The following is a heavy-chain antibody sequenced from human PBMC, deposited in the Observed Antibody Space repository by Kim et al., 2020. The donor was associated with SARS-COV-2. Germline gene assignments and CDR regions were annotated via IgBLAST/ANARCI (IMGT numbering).Heavy chain of an antibody. D-gene: IGHD3-22*01. Sequence: SETLSLTCAVYGGSFSGYYWSWIRQPPGKGLEWIGEINHSGSTNYNPSLKSRVTISVDTSKNQFSLKLSSVTAADTAVYYCARGPGDGSGYYGVSGIDYWGQGTLVTVSS. CDR3: ARGPGDGSGYYGVSGIDY. CDR1: GGSFSGYY. J-gene: IGHJ4*02. CDR2: INHSGST. V-gene: IGHV4-34*01.